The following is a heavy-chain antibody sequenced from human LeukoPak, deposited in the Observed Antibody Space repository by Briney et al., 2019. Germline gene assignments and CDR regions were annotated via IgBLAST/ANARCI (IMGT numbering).Heavy chain of an antibody. V-gene: IGHV4-34*01. J-gene: IGHJ4*02. D-gene: IGHD2-15*01. CDR2: INHSGST. CDR3: ARGIGGEGYCSGGSCYSFDY. CDR1: GGSFSGYY. Sequence: SETLSLTCAVYGGSFSGYYWSWIRQPPGKGLEWIGEINHSGSTNYNPSLKSRVTISVDTSKSQFSLKLSSVTAADTAVYYCARGIGGEGYCSGGSCYSFDYWGQGTLVTVSS.